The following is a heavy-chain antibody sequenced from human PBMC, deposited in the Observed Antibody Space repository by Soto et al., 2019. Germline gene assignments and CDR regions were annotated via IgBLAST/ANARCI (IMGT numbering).Heavy chain of an antibody. CDR1: GFSFSTFG. J-gene: IGHJ4*02. V-gene: IGHV3-23*01. Sequence: LRLSCAASGFSFSTFGMDWVRLAPGRRLEWVSAISASGINTYYADSVKGRFTISRDNSKNTLFLQMNSLRAEDTAIYYCAKELGHSKPFDFWGQGTLVTVSS. D-gene: IGHD4-4*01. CDR3: AKELGHSKPFDF. CDR2: ISASGINT.